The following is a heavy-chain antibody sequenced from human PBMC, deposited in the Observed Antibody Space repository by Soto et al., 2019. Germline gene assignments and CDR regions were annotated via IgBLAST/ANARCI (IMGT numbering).Heavy chain of an antibody. Sequence: GASVKVSCKASGYTFTSYGISWVRQAPGQGLEWMGWISAYNGNTNYAQKLQGRVTITTDASTSTAYMELRSLRSDDTAVYYCARFRRYYGSGSYYRSLFDPWGQGTLVTVSS. J-gene: IGHJ5*02. CDR1: GYTFTSYG. CDR3: ARFRRYYGSGSYYRSLFDP. V-gene: IGHV1-18*01. D-gene: IGHD3-10*01. CDR2: ISAYNGNT.